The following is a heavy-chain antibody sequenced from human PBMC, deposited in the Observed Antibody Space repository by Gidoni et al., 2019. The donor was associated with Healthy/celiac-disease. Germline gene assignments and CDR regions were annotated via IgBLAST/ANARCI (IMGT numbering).Heavy chain of an antibody. CDR2: INPSGGST. CDR3: ARDSDRDSSGQLDYFDY. J-gene: IGHJ4*02. D-gene: IGHD6-19*01. Sequence: QVQLVQSGAEVKKPGASVKVSCKASGYTFPSYYMHWVRQAPGPGLGWMGIINPSGGSTSYAQKFQGRVTMTRDTSTSTVYMELSSLRSEDTAVYYCARDSDRDSSGQLDYFDYWGQGTLVTVSS. CDR1: GYTFPSYY. V-gene: IGHV1-46*01.